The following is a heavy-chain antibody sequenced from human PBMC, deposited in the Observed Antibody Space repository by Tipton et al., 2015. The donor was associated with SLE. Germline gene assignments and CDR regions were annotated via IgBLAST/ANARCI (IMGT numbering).Heavy chain of an antibody. J-gene: IGHJ4*02. CDR2: IKQDGSEK. CDR3: ARDQVQIWDY. Sequence: SLRLPCTASGFTFSSYWMSWVRQAPGKGLELVANIKQDGSEKYYVDSVKGRFTISRDNAKNSLYLQMNSLRAEDTAVYFCARDQVQIWDYWGQGTLVTVSS. CDR1: GFTFSSYW. V-gene: IGHV3-7*01.